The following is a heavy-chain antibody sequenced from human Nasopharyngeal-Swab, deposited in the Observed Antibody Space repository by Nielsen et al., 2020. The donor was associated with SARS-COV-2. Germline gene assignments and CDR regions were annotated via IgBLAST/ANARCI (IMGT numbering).Heavy chain of an antibody. CDR1: GASITDYH. CDR2: MKPSGRT. V-gene: IGHV4-34*01. D-gene: IGHD6-25*01. J-gene: IGHJ4*02. Sequence: SETLSLTCAVYGASITDYHWSWIRQAPGKGLEWVGEMKPSGRTNYNPSLKSRVTISVDTSNNHLFLGLSSVTAADTAVYYCAGHPADFDYWGQGALVTVSS. CDR3: AGHPADFDY.